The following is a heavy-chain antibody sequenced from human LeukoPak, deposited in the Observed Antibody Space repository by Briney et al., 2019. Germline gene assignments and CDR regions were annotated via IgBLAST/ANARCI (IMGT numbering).Heavy chain of an antibody. Sequence: SETLSLTCSVSGYSIRSGYQWGWIRQAPGKGLEWIGSINYSGRTYDNPSLKSRVTILIDTSKNQIFLKLRSTTAADTAHYYCARAEINDYNRYWGQGILVIVSS. J-gene: IGHJ4*02. V-gene: IGHV4-38-2*01. CDR1: GYSIRSGYQ. CDR2: INYSGRT. CDR3: ARAEINDYNRY. D-gene: IGHD4-11*01.